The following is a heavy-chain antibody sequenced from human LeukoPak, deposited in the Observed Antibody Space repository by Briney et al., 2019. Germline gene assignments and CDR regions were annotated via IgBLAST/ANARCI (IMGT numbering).Heavy chain of an antibody. J-gene: IGHJ3*02. V-gene: IGHV5-51*01. CDR1: GYNFLTYW. Sequence: GESLKISCKASGYNFLTYWIGWVRHMPGKGLEWMGIIYPGESDTAYSPSFQGQVTISADKSLSTAYVQWSSPKASDTAMYYCARSVSEAFDIWGQGTMVTVSS. D-gene: IGHD6-25*01. CDR3: ARSVSEAFDI. CDR2: IYPGESDT.